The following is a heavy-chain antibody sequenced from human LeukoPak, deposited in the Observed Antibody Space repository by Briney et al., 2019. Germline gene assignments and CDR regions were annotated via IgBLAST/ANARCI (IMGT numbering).Heavy chain of an antibody. V-gene: IGHV3-21*01. CDR1: GFTFNSYS. D-gene: IGHD5-12*01. CDR3: ARGYGGYQDY. Sequence: GGSLRLSCAASGFTFNSYSMNWVRQAPGKGLEWVSSISSSSSYKYYADSVKGRFTISRDNAKNSLYLQMKSLRAEDTAVYYCARGYGGYQDYWGQGTLVTVSS. CDR2: ISSSSSYK. J-gene: IGHJ4*02.